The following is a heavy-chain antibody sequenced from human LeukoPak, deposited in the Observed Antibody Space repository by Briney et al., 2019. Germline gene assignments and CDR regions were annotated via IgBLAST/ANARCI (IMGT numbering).Heavy chain of an antibody. CDR1: GGSISSNSYS. J-gene: IGHJ3*02. CDR2: IYYSGST. V-gene: IGHV4-61*01. CDR3: ASYQWYCSSTSCYANAFDI. Sequence: PSETLSLTCGVSGGSISSNSYSWTWIRQPPGKGLEWIGYIYYSGSTNYNPSLKSRVTISVDTSKNQFSLKLSSVTAADTAVYYCASYQWYCSSTSCYANAFDIWGQGTMVTVSS. D-gene: IGHD2-2*01.